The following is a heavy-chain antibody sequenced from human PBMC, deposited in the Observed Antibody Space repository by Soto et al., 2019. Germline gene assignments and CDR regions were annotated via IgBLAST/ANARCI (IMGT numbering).Heavy chain of an antibody. CDR3: ARDPGYCSSTSCLPAKDFDY. D-gene: IGHD2-2*01. J-gene: IGHJ4*02. CDR1: GFTFSSYG. CDR2: ISYDGSNK. Sequence: PGGSLRLSCAASGFTFSSYGMHWVRQAPGKGLEWVAVISYDGSNKYYADSVKGRFTISRDNSKNTLYLRMNSLRAEDTAVYYCARDPGYCSSTSCLPAKDFDYWGQGTLVTVSS. V-gene: IGHV3-30-3*01.